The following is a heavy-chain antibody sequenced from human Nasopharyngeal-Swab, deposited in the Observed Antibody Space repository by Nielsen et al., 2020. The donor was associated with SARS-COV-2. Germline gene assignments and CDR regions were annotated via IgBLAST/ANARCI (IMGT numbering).Heavy chain of an antibody. Sequence: WVRQAPGQGLEWMGRINPNSGGTNYAQKFLGRVTLTRDTSRSTGIMELSGLQSDDTGVYFCSRIPRVGGYSYGYDYWGQGTLVTVSS. V-gene: IGHV1-2*05. J-gene: IGHJ4*02. CDR2: INPNSGGT. CDR3: SRIPRVGGYSYGYDY. D-gene: IGHD5-18*01.